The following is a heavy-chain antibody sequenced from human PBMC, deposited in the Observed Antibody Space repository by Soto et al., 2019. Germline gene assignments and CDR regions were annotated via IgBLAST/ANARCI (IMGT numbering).Heavy chain of an antibody. CDR2: INPNSGGT. J-gene: IGHJ5*02. V-gene: IGHV1-2*04. Sequence: GASVKVSCKASGYTFTGYYMHWVRQAPGQRHEWMGWINPNSGGTNYAQKFQGWVTMTRDTSISTAYMELSRLRSDDTAVYYCAREKPNYDILTGYYRPVAWFDPWGQGTLVTVSS. D-gene: IGHD3-9*01. CDR1: GYTFTGYY. CDR3: AREKPNYDILTGYYRPVAWFDP.